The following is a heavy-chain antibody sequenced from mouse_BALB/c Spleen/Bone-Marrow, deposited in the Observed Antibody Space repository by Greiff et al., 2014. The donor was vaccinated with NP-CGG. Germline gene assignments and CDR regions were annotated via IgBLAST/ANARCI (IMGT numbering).Heavy chain of an antibody. J-gene: IGHJ2*01. V-gene: IGHV14-3*02. Sequence: KPEQGLEWIGRIVPANGNTKYAPKFQGKATITADTSSNTAYLRLSSLTSEDTAVYFCASYDYGYYFDYWGQGTTLTVSS. CDR2: IVPANGNT. D-gene: IGHD2-4*01. CDR3: ASYDYGYYFDY.